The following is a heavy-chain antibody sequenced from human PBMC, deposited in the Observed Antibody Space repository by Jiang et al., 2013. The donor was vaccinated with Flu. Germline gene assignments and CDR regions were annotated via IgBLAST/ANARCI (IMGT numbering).Heavy chain of an antibody. CDR2: XFYSGST. V-gene: IGHV4-30-4*08. J-gene: IGHJ5*02. CDR1: GDSISSDDYY. D-gene: IGHD6-19*01. CDR3: ARGGAVAGTFKFDP. Sequence: GLVKPSQTLSLTCTVSGDSISSDDYYWNWFRQTPGQGLEWIGYXFYSGSTYYNPSLESRVKISADSSKNQFFLDLISVTAADTAVYFCARGGAVAGTFKFDPWGQGILVRVSS.